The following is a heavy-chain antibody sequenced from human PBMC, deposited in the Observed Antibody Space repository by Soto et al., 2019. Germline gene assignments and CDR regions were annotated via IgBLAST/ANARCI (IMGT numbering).Heavy chain of an antibody. CDR2: IYPDDSDT. D-gene: IGHD3-22*01. CDR1: GYSFSRHW. CDR3: ARGEGYYDSSSYYYAYFDY. Sequence: EVQLVQSGAEVKKPGESLKISCKGSGYSFSRHWIGWVRQMPGKGLEWMGIIYPDDSDTRYSPFFHGQVTISADKSISTAYLQWSSLKASDTAMYYCARGEGYYDSSSYYYAYFDYWGQGTLVTVSS. V-gene: IGHV5-51*01. J-gene: IGHJ4*02.